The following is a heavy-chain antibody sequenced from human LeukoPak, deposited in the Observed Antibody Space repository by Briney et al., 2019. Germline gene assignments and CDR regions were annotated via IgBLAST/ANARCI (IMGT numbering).Heavy chain of an antibody. CDR1: GFTFSAYA. CDR3: ARERTGYYYDSSGYTVSFQAGGFDY. V-gene: IGHV3-23*01. D-gene: IGHD3-22*01. J-gene: IGHJ4*02. Sequence: PGGSLRLSCEASGFTFSAYAMTWVRQAPGQGLEWVSSIGSDNKPHYSESVKGRFAISRDNSKSMLFLQLNSLRAEDTALYYCARERTGYYYDSSGYTVSFQAGGFDYWGQGTLVTVSS. CDR2: IGSDNKP.